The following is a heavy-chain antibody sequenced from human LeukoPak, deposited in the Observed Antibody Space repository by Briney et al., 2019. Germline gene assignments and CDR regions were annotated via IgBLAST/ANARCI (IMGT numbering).Heavy chain of an antibody. J-gene: IGHJ4*02. D-gene: IGHD6-13*01. V-gene: IGHV4-61*09. CDR1: GGSISSGSYD. CDR2: IYTSGST. Sequence: SETLSLTCTVSGGSISSGSYDWYWIRQPAGKGLEWIGHIYTSGSTNYNPSLKSRVTMSVDTSKNQFSLKLSSVTAADTAVYYCARDSPTILYSSSWYMDYWGQGTLVTVSS. CDR3: ARDSPTILYSSSWYMDY.